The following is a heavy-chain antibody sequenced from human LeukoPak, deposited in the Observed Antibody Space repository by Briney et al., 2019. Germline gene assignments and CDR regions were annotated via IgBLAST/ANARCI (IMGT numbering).Heavy chain of an antibody. D-gene: IGHD3-10*01. V-gene: IGHV4-4*07. CDR2: IYTSGST. Sequence: SETLSLTCTVSDGSISTFYWSWIRQPAGKGLEWIGRIYTSGSTDYNPSLKSRVTMSIDTSKKQFSLNLSSVTAADTAVYYCARDRRGSGTYYSDYWGQGTLVTVSS. CDR3: ARDRRGSGTYYSDY. J-gene: IGHJ4*02. CDR1: DGSISTFY.